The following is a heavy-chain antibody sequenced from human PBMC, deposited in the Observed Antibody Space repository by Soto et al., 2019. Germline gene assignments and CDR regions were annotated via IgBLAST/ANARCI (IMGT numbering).Heavy chain of an antibody. CDR3: ARGPYGDNAFDI. CDR1: GYSFTDYH. CDR2: IAPHRDGT. J-gene: IGHJ3*02. D-gene: IGHD4-17*01. Sequence: ASVKVSCKASGYSFTDYHMHWIRQAPGQGLEWMGWIAPHRDGTEFAQKFQGRITLTGDTSTSTAYMELKGLTSADTAVYFCARGPYGDNAFDIWGQGTVVTVS. V-gene: IGHV1-2*02.